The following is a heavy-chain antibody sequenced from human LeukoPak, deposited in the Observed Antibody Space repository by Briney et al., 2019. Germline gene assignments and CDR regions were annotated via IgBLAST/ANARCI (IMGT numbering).Heavy chain of an antibody. CDR2: INPSGGST. CDR3: ARGPSITMIRGGQWYYYMDV. D-gene: IGHD3-10*01. Sequence: ASVKVSCKASGYTFTRYYMYWVRHAPGQGLEWMGIINPSGGSTNYAQKFQGRVTMTRDTSTNTVYMELSSLRSEDTAVYYCARGPSITMIRGGQWYYYMDVWGKGTTVTISS. J-gene: IGHJ6*03. V-gene: IGHV1-46*01. CDR1: GYTFTRYY.